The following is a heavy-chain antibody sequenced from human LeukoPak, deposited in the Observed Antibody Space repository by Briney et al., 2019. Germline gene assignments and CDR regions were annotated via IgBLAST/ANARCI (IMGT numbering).Heavy chain of an antibody. J-gene: IGHJ4*02. V-gene: IGHV4-34*01. CDR3: ARGRRKSYYDSSGCYDY. CDR2: INHSGST. CDR1: GGSFSGYY. Sequence: SETLSLTCAVYGGSFSGYYWSWIRQPPWKGLEWIGDINHSGSTNYNPSLKSRVTISVDTSKNQFSLKLSSVTPADTAVYYCARGRRKSYYDSSGCYDYWGQGTLVTVSS. D-gene: IGHD3-22*01.